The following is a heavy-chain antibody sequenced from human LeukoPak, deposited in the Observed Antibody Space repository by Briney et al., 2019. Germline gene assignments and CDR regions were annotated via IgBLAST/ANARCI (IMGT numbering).Heavy chain of an antibody. J-gene: IGHJ4*02. CDR2: IYPGDSDT. V-gene: IGHV5-51*01. D-gene: IGHD2-15*01. CDR3: ARTLRSGYCSGGTCYFDY. CDR1: GYSFSTFW. Sequence: GESLKISCKGSGYSFSTFWIGWVRQMPGKGLEWMGIIYPGDSDTRFSPSFQGQVTISADKSISTAYLQWSSLKASDTAMYYCARTLRSGYCSGGTCYFDYWGQGTLVNVSS.